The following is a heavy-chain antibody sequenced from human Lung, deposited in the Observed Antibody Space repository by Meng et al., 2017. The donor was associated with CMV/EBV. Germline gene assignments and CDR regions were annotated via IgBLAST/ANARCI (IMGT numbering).Heavy chain of an antibody. J-gene: IGHJ4*02. CDR3: TRNRGTSYFDF. D-gene: IGHD3-16*01. Sequence: GGSLRLXXTASGFTFGDYAMSWVRQAPGKGLEWVGFIRSKAYGGTTEFAASVKGRFTISRDDSKSIAYLQMNSLKTEDTAVYFCTRNRGTSYFDFWGLGTSVTVSS. CDR2: IRSKAYGGTT. CDR1: GFTFGDYA. V-gene: IGHV3-49*04.